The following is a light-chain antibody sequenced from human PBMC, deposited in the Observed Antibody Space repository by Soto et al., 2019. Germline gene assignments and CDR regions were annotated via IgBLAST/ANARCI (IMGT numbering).Light chain of an antibody. CDR3: QQSYSTPGT. Sequence: DIQMTQSPSSLSASVGDRVTITCRASQSISSYLNWYQQKPGKAPKLLIYAASSLQSGVPSRFSGSRSGTDFTLTISRLQPEDFATYYCQQSYSTPGTFGQGTKVEIK. V-gene: IGKV1-39*01. CDR2: AAS. CDR1: QSISSY. J-gene: IGKJ1*01.